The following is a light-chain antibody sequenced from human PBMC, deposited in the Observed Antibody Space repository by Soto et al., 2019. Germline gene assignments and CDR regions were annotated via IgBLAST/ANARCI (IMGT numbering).Light chain of an antibody. CDR2: GAS. V-gene: IGKV3-20*01. CDR1: QSVSSSY. CDR3: KQYGSSIT. J-gene: IGKJ5*01. Sequence: EIVLTQSPGTPSLSPGERATLSCRASQSVSSSYLAWYQQKPGQAPRLLIYGASSRATGIPDRFSGSGSGTDFTLTISRLEHEDFAVYYCKQYGSSITFGQGTGLEIK.